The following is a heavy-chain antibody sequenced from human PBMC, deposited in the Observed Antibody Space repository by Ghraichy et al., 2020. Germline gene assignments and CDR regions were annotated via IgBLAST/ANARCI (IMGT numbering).Heavy chain of an antibody. CDR2: IYYSGST. Sequence: SETLSLTCTVSGGSISSYYWSWIRQPPGKGLEWIGYIYYSGSTNYNPSLKSRVTISVDTSKNQFSLKLSSVTAADTAVYYCASLRRYDSSGYQTYYFDYWGQGTLVTVSS. CDR3: ASLRRYDSSGYQTYYFDY. J-gene: IGHJ4*02. CDR1: GGSISSYY. D-gene: IGHD3-22*01. V-gene: IGHV4-59*01.